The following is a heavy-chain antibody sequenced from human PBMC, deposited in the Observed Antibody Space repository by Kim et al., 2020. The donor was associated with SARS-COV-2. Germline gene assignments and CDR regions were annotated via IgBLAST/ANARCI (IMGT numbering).Heavy chain of an antibody. V-gene: IGHV1-18*01. D-gene: IGHD5-12*01. CDR1: GYTFTSYA. CDR3: AREWTYADNPDTFVI. J-gene: IGHJ3*02. Sequence: ASVKVSCKASGYTFTSYAISWVRQAPGQGLEWLGWISAYEGHANYAEKVQGRVTMTTDTSTSTAYMELRSLRSDDTAVYYCAREWTYADNPDTFVIWGQG. CDR2: ISAYEGHA.